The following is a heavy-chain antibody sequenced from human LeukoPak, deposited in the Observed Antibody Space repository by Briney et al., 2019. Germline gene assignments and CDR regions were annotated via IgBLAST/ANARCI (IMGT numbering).Heavy chain of an antibody. D-gene: IGHD3-22*01. J-gene: IGHJ4*02. CDR1: GYTFTSYG. V-gene: IGHV1-46*01. CDR2: INPSDGGT. CDR3: ASERVAYDTKDFDY. Sequence: ASVKVSCKASGYTFTSYGISWVRQAPGLGLEWMGAINPSDGGTNHAQKFQGRVTMTWDTSTSTVYMELRSLISEDTAVYYCASERVAYDTKDFDYWGQGALVTVSS.